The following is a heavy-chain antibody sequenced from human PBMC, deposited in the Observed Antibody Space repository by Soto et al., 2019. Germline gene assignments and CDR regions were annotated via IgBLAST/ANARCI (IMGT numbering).Heavy chain of an antibody. CDR3: ARGILYCSSTSCYTLFDY. V-gene: IGHV4-34*01. J-gene: IGHJ4*02. D-gene: IGHD2-2*02. CDR2: INHSGST. CDR1: GGSFSGYY. Sequence: SETLSLTCAVYGGSFSGYYWSWIRQPPGKGLEWIGEINHSGSTNYNPSLKSRVTISVDTSKNQFSLKLGSVTAADTAVYYCARGILYCSSTSCYTLFDYWGQGTLVTVSS.